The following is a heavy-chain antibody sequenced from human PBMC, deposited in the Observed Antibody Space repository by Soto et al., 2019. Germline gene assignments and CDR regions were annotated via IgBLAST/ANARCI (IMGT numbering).Heavy chain of an antibody. D-gene: IGHD2-2*01. Sequence: ASVKVSCKASGYTFTSYGISWVRQAPGQGLEWMGWISAYNGNTNYAQKLQGRVTMTTDTSTSTAYMELRSLRSDDTAVYYCARGGYCSSTSCFVYYYYGMDVWGQGTTDTVSS. CDR2: ISAYNGNT. V-gene: IGHV1-18*04. CDR1: GYTFTSYG. J-gene: IGHJ6*02. CDR3: ARGGYCSSTSCFVYYYYGMDV.